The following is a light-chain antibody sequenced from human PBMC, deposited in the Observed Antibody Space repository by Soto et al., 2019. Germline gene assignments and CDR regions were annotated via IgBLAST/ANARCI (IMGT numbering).Light chain of an antibody. CDR2: GAS. J-gene: IGKJ2*01. V-gene: IGKV3-20*01. CDR3: QQYGSSPQP. Sequence: EIVLTQSPGTLSLSPGERATLSCRASQSVSSSYFAWYQQKPGQAPRLLIYGASSRATGIPDRFRGSGSGTDFTLTISLLEPEAFAVYCSQQYGSSPQPFGQGTKLEIK. CDR1: QSVSSSY.